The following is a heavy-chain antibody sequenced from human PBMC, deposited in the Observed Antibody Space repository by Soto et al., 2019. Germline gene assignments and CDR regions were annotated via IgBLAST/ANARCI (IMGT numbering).Heavy chain of an antibody. CDR3: ARHRLGSGYSLYMDV. V-gene: IGHV4-59*08. CDR1: GGSISSYY. J-gene: IGHJ6*03. CDR2: IYYSGST. Sequence: SETLSLTCTVSGGSISSYYWSWIRQPPGKGLEWIGYIYYSGSTNYNPSLKSRVTISVDTSKNQFSLKLSSVTAADPAVYYCARHRLGSGYSLYMDVWGKGTTVTVSS. D-gene: IGHD3-3*01.